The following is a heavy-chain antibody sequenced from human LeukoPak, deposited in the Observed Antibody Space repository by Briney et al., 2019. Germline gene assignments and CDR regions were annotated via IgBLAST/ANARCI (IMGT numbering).Heavy chain of an antibody. CDR1: GGSISNSSYY. CDR2: IYYSGST. D-gene: IGHD2-21*01. J-gene: IGHJ4*02. CDR3: ARQTYTAYCGGDCYLGGPFDY. Sequence: PSETLSLTCTLSGGSISNSSYYWGWIRQPPGKGLEWIGSIYYSGSTYYNPSLKSRVTISVDTSKNQFSLKLNSVTAADTTVYYCARQTYTAYCGGDCYLGGPFDYWGQGTLVTVPS. V-gene: IGHV4-39*01.